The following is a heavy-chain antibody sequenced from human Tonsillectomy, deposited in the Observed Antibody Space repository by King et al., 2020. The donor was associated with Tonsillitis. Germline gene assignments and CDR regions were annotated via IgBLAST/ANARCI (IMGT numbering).Heavy chain of an antibody. CDR2: ISGSGGFT. CDR3: ANLGGGIYYNDY. CDR1: GFTFSNYA. V-gene: IGHV3-23*04. Sequence: EVQLVESGGGLVQPGGSLRLSCAASGFTFSNYAMSWVRQAPGKGLEWVSAISGSGGFTYYADSVKGRFSISRDNSKNTLYLQMNSLRAEDTAVYCCANLGGGIYYNDYWGQGTLVTVSS. D-gene: IGHD3-16*01. J-gene: IGHJ4*02.